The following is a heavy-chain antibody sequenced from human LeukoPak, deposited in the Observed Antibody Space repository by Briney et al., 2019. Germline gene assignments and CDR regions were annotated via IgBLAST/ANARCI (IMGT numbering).Heavy chain of an antibody. CDR2: VIPMFATA. CDR1: GGTFSSYA. CDR3: ARGLHGDYGYFDY. D-gene: IGHD4-17*01. V-gene: IGHV1-69*13. J-gene: IGHJ4*02. Sequence: SVKVSFKASGGTFSSYAISWVRQAPGQGLEWMGGVIPMFATANYAPKFQDRVTITADESTSTAYMELRSLRSEDTAVYHCARGLHGDYGYFDYWGQGTLVTVSS.